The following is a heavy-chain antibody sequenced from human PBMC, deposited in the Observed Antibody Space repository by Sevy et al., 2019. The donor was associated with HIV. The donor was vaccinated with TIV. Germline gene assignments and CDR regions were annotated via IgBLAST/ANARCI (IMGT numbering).Heavy chain of an antibody. Sequence: GGCLRLSCAASGFTFSNAWMSWVRQAPGKGLEWVGRIKSKTDGGTTDYAAPVKGRFTISRDDSKNTLYLQKNSMKTEDTAVYYCTTDKGPGPSIAAAGSAAYWGQGTLVTVSS. D-gene: IGHD6-13*01. J-gene: IGHJ4*02. CDR3: TTDKGPGPSIAAAGSAAY. V-gene: IGHV3-15*01. CDR2: IKSKTDGGTT. CDR1: GFTFSNAW.